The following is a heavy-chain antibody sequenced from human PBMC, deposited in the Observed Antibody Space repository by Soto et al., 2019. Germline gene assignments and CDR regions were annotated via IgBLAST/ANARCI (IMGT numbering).Heavy chain of an antibody. CDR2: IYYSGST. D-gene: IGHD6-6*01. V-gene: IGHV4-39*01. J-gene: IGHJ6*02. Sequence: SETLSLTCTVSGGSISSSSYYWGWIRQPPGKGLEWIGSIYYSGSTYYNPSLKSRVTISVDTSKNQFSLKLSSVTAADTAVYYCARRVKDSSSDYYYYYGMDVWGQGTTVTVSS. CDR3: ARRVKDSSSDYYYYYGMDV. CDR1: GGSISSSSYY.